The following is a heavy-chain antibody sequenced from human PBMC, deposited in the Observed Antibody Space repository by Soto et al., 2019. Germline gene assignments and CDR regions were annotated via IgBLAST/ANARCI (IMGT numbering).Heavy chain of an antibody. Sequence: GGSLRLSCAASGFTFSNLWMSWVRQAPGKGLEWVANINQDGGEKNYLDSVKGRFTASRDNAKNSLHLQMNSLRAEDTAVYYWAGRYLKYFFSSSCSAPYDYGGKGARVTVS. V-gene: IGHV3-7*05. CDR2: INQDGGEK. J-gene: IGHJ4*02. D-gene: IGHD3-22*01. CDR1: GFTFSNLW. CDR3: AGRYLKYFFSSSCSAPYDY.